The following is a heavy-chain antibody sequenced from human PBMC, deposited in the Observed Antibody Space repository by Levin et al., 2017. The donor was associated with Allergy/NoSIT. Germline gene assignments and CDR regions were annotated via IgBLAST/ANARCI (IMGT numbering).Heavy chain of an antibody. D-gene: IGHD5-18*01. CDR3: AREMFYSYVYVFDL. CDR2: ILPMFGST. Sequence: SVKVSCKASGGTFRNLAISWVRQAPGQGLEWMGGILPMFGSTKSAQSLQGRVTFTADESTTTAYMELSSLRSEDSGVYYCAREMFYSYVYVFDLWGQGTLVTVSS. CDR1: GGTFRNLA. J-gene: IGHJ4*02. V-gene: IGHV1-69*13.